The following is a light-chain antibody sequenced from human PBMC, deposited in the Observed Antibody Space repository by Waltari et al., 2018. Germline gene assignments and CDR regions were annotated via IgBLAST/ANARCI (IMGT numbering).Light chain of an antibody. V-gene: IGKV3-20*01. Sequence: EIVLTQSPGTMSLSPGDRATLSCRASQSVTASQVAWYQQKPGQAPRLLIYGASTRATGTPDRFSGTGSGTDVILTISGLVPEDFAVYFCQQYGSSIPFTFGPGTKV. CDR3: QQYGSSIPFT. CDR1: QSVTASQ. CDR2: GAS. J-gene: IGKJ3*01.